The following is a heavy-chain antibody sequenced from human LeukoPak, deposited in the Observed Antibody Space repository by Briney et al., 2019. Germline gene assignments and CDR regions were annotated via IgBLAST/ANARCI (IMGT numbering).Heavy chain of an antibody. CDR3: ARSDDYGDCYFDY. D-gene: IGHD4-17*01. CDR2: INHSGST. CDR1: GGSFSGYY. V-gene: IGHV4-34*01. J-gene: IGHJ4*02. Sequence: PSETLSLTCAVYGGSFSGYYWSWIRQSPGKGLEWIGEINHSGSTNYNPSLKSRVTISVDTSKNQFSLKLSSVTAADTAVYYCARSDDYGDCYFDYWGQGTLVTVSS.